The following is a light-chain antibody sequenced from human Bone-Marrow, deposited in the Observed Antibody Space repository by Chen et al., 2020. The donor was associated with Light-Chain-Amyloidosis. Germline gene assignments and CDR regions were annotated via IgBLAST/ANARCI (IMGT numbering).Light chain of an antibody. V-gene: IGLV2-14*01. CDR3: SSYTITNTLV. CDR2: EVT. CDR1: SSDVGGDNH. J-gene: IGLJ1*01. Sequence: QSPLTPPASVSASPGHSLTLPCTGTSSDVGGDNHVSWYQQHPDKAPKLMIYEVTNRPSWVPDRFSGSKSDNTASLTISGLQTEDEADYFCSSYTITNTLVFGSGTRVTVL.